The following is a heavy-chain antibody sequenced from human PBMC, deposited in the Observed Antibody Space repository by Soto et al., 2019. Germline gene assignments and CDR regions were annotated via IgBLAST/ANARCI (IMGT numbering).Heavy chain of an antibody. CDR3: ARRNILGYCSGGSCYETFDY. Sequence: SETLSLTCTVSGGSISSSSYYWGWIRQPPGKGLEWIGSIYYSGSTYYNPSLKSRVTISVDTSKNQFSLKLSSVTAADTAVYYCARRNILGYCSGGSCYETFDYWGQGTLVTVSS. V-gene: IGHV4-39*01. CDR2: IYYSGST. J-gene: IGHJ4*02. D-gene: IGHD2-15*01. CDR1: GGSISSSSYY.